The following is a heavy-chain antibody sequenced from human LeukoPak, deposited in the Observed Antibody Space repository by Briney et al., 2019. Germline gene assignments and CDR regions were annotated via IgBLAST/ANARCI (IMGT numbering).Heavy chain of an antibody. CDR2: XXWNDDK. V-gene: IGHV2-5*01. J-gene: IGHJ4*02. CDR3: AHLTPTYYYDSSGMYYFDY. Sequence: GXALXGLXLXXWNDDKRYSPSLKSRPTITKDTSKNQVVLTMTNMDPVDTATYYCAHLTPTYYYDSSGMYYFDYWGQGTLVTVSS. D-gene: IGHD3-22*01.